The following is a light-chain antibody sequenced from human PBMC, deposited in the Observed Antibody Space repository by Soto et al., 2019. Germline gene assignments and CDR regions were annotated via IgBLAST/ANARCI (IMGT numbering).Light chain of an antibody. V-gene: IGKV1-12*01. CDR1: QGISSW. J-gene: IGKJ1*01. CDR3: LQVYNFPRT. CDR2: GAS. Sequence: DIQMTQSPSSVSASVGDRVTITCRASQGISSWLAWYQQKPGKAPKLVIYGASTLQSGVPSRFSGSGSGTDFTLIISSLHPEDFATYYCLQVYNFPRTFGQGTKVDIK.